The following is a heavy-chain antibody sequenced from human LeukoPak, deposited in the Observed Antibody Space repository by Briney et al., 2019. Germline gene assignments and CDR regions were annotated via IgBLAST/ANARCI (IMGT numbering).Heavy chain of an antibody. Sequence: PGGSLRLSCAASGFTFSVAWMSWVRQAPGKGLEWVGRIKSQNDGATTDYAAPVKGRFTISRDDSKNTLYLQMNSLKTEDSAVYYCVTQGFGGRGQGTLVTVSS. CDR1: GFTFSVAW. V-gene: IGHV3-15*01. CDR3: VTQGFGG. CDR2: IKSQNDGATT. D-gene: IGHD3-10*01. J-gene: IGHJ4*02.